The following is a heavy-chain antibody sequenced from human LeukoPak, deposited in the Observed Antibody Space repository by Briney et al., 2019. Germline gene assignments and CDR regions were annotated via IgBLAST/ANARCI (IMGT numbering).Heavy chain of an antibody. J-gene: IGHJ3*02. CDR2: IKQDGSEK. Sequence: PGGSLRLSCAASGFTFSGYWMSWVRQAPGKGVEWVANIKQDGSEKYYVDSVKGRFTISRDNAKNSLFLQMNSLRAEDTAVYYCARDWQWQQLDGDAFDIWGQGTMVTVSS. CDR3: ARDWQWQQLDGDAFDI. D-gene: IGHD6-13*01. CDR1: GFTFSGYW. V-gene: IGHV3-7*04.